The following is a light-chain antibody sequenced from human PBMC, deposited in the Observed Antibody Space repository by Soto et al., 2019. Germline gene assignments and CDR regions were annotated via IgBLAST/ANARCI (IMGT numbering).Light chain of an antibody. V-gene: IGKV3D-15*01. Sequence: EVVFTQSPGTLSLSQGEGATLSCRSSQSVSSSYIAWYQQRPGQTPRLLIYEASNRAAGVPGRFSGSGSGTEFTLTISSLQSEDFAVYYCQQYNNWPLTFGGGTKVDI. CDR2: EAS. CDR3: QQYNNWPLT. CDR1: QSVSSS. J-gene: IGKJ4*01.